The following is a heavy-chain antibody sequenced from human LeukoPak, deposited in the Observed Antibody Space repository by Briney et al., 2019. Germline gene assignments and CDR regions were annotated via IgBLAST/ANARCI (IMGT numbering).Heavy chain of an antibody. V-gene: IGHV4-4*07. J-gene: IGHJ6*03. CDR3: ARGAANIYYYYLDV. Sequence: SETLSLTCTVSGGSIRNSYWSWIRQPAGKGLEWIGRIYSSGSAGYNPSLKSRVTMSVDTSKNQFSLTLDSVTAADTAVYYCARGAANIYYYYLDVWGNGTTVTVSS. D-gene: IGHD2-15*01. CDR1: GGSIRNSY. CDR2: IYSSGSA.